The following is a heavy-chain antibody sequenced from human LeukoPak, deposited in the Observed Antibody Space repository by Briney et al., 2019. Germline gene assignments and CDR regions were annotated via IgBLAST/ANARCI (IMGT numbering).Heavy chain of an antibody. CDR3: TRPVWDTSPGAFDI. Sequence: SVKVSCKAPGGNFNTFPCNWVRQAPGQRLEWMGGLIPLFRTANYAQKFQGRLTITVDESISTTYMELSSLTSDDTAVYYCTRPVWDTSPGAFDIWGQGTMVTVSS. V-gene: IGHV1-69*01. CDR1: GGNFNTFP. D-gene: IGHD3-16*01. J-gene: IGHJ3*02. CDR2: LIPLFRTA.